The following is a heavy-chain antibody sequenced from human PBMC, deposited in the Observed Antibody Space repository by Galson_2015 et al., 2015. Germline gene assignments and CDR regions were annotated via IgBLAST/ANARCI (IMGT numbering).Heavy chain of an antibody. CDR2: LYWDDAK. Sequence: PALVKPTQPLTLTCTFSGFSLSTSGEGVGWIRQPPGKALEWLALLYWDDAKRDSPSLKSRLTITKDTSKNQVVLTMTNMDPVDTATYYCAHSQTWDYGSGTMPSRENWFDPLGQGTLVTVSS. J-gene: IGHJ5*02. CDR3: AHSQTWDYGSGTMPSRENWFDP. D-gene: IGHD3-10*01. CDR1: GFSLSTSGEG. V-gene: IGHV2-5*02.